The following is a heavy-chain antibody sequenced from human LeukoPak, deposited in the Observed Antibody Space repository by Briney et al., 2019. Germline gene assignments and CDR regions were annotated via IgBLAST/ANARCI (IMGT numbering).Heavy chain of an antibody. V-gene: IGHV3-9*01. CDR1: GFTFDDYA. CDR2: ISGDSGSI. D-gene: IGHD3-22*01. Sequence: SLRLSCAASGFTFDDYAMHWARQAPGKGLEWVLGISGDSGSIRYADSVKGRFTISRDNAKNSLYLQMNSLRAEDTALYYCAKGAYYDSSGYHYIDAFDIWGGRTMVTVSS. J-gene: IGHJ3*02. CDR3: AKGAYYDSSGYHYIDAFDI.